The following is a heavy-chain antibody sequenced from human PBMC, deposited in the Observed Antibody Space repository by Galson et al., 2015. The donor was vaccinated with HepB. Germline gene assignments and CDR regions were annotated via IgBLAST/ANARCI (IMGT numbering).Heavy chain of an antibody. CDR2: ISYSGST. J-gene: IGHJ5*02. CDR3: AQHQGGLSGVVLFPS. D-gene: IGHD3-3*01. CDR1: GGSISSSSFH. Sequence: SETLSLTCTVSGGSISSSSFHWGWIRQSPGKGLEWIGSISYSGSTYYNPSLKSRVTTSVDTSKNQFSLNVTSVTAADTAVYYCAQHQGGLSGVVLFPSWGQGTLVTVSS. V-gene: IGHV4-39*01.